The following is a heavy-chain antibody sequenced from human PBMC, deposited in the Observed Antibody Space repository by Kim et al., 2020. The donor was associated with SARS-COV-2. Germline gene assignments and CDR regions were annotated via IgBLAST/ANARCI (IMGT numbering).Heavy chain of an antibody. D-gene: IGHD1-20*01. J-gene: IGHJ3*02. V-gene: IGHV6-1*01. CDR1: GDIVSSNNAA. CDR2: TYHRSKWYS. CDR3: ARDVITKDAFHI. Sequence: SQTLSLTCAISGDIVSSNNAAWSWIRQSPSRGLEWLGRTYHRSKWYSDYAVSVKSRITINTDTSKNQFSLQLNSVTHEDTAVYYCARDVITKDAFHIWGQGTVVTVSS.